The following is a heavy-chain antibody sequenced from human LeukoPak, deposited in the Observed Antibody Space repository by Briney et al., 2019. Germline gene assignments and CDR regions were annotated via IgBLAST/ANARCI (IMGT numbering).Heavy chain of an antibody. Sequence: GGSLRLSCAASGFMFSSYEMNWVRQAPGKGLQWVSYISSSGSTIYYADSVKGRFTTSRDNAKNSLYLQMNSLRAEDTAVYYCARDGGGFWSGYQPSNNWFDPWGQGTLVTVSS. CDR1: GFMFSSYE. CDR2: ISSSGSTI. J-gene: IGHJ5*02. V-gene: IGHV3-48*03. D-gene: IGHD3-3*01. CDR3: ARDGGGFWSGYQPSNNWFDP.